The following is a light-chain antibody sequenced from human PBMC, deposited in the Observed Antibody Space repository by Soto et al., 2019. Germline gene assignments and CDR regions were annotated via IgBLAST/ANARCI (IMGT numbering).Light chain of an antibody. CDR3: LHYNIESRT. CDR2: HVS. V-gene: IGKV1-5*01. CDR1: QSINNW. Sequence: DIQMTQSPSTLSASVGDRVTITCRASQSINNWLAWYQQKPGKAPKVLIYHVSSLESGVPSRFSGSGSGTEFTLTISNLQPDDFATYYCLHYNIESRTFGQGPKVEI. J-gene: IGKJ1*01.